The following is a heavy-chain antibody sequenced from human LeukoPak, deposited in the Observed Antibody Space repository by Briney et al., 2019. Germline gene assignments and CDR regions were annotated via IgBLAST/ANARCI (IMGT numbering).Heavy chain of an antibody. CDR3: AGAFNDAFDI. Sequence: GGSLRLSCAASGFTFRDYYMGWIRQAPGKGLEWASYITNSGSRIYTADSVKGRFTISRDNAKNSLYLQMNSLRAEDTAVYYCAGAFNDAFDIWGQGTMVTVSS. CDR1: GFTFRDYY. J-gene: IGHJ3*02. V-gene: IGHV3-11*04. CDR2: ITNSGSRI.